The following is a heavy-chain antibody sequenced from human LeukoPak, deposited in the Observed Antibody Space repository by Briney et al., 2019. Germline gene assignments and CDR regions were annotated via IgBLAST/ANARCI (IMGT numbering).Heavy chain of an antibody. CDR3: ARDKRPNYYDSSGHFDY. J-gene: IGHJ4*02. V-gene: IGHV1-46*01. D-gene: IGHD3-22*01. Sequence: ASVKVSCKASGYTFTSYYMHWVRQAPGQGLEWMGIINPSGGSASYAQKFQGRVTMTRDTSTSTVYMELSSLRSEDTAVYYCARDKRPNYYDSSGHFDYWGQGTLVTASS. CDR1: GYTFTSYY. CDR2: INPSGGSA.